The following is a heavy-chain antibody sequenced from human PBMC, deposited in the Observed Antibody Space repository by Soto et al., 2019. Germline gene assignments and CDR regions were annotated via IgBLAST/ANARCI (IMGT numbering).Heavy chain of an antibody. D-gene: IGHD4-4*01. V-gene: IGHV1-18*04. CDR1: NYTFSSYG. CDR2: ISADNGDT. Sequence: WASVKVSCKASNYTFSSYGISWVRQAPGEGLEWMGWISADNGDTNYAQKLQGRVTMTKDTSTSTAYMELRSLRSDDTAVYYCARDTVTTYHYFYYGMDAWGQGTTVTVSS. CDR3: ARDTVTTYHYFYYGMDA. J-gene: IGHJ6*02.